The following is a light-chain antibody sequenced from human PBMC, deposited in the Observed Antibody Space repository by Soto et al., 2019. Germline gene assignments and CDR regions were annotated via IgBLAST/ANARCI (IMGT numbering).Light chain of an antibody. CDR1: QRITYNF. Sequence: IAVTQSPGRLSLSPGERATLSCRASQRITYNFLAWYQHKPGQPPRLLIYDASTRATAVPDRFSGSGSGTDFTLTLSSLEPEDFAVYYCQQYDNSPYAFDQGTKLEV. CDR2: DAS. CDR3: QQYDNSPYA. J-gene: IGKJ2*01. V-gene: IGKV3-20*01.